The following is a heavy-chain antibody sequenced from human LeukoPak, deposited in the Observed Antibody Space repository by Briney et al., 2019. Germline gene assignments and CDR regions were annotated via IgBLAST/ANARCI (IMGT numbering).Heavy chain of an antibody. CDR1: GFTVSSYY. Sequence: GGSLRLSCAASGFTVSSYYMSWVRQAPDMGLEWVSVLYNGGTTYYADSVKGRFTISRDNSKNTVYLQMDSLRAEDTAVYYCAREPGTDYRKYYFDYWGQGTLVTDSS. CDR2: LYNGGTT. D-gene: IGHD3/OR15-3a*01. J-gene: IGHJ4*02. CDR3: AREPGTDYRKYYFDY. V-gene: IGHV3-53*01.